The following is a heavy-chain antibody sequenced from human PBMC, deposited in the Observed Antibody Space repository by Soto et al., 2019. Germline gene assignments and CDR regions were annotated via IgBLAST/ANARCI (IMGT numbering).Heavy chain of an antibody. Sequence: VQLVESGGGLVKPGGSLRLSCAASGFTFSSYSMNWVRQAPGKGLEWVGWINPNSGGTNYAQKFQGRVTMTRDTSISTAYMELSRLRSDDTAVYYCARGNGYSYGSYYYYYYGMDVWGQGTTVTVSS. CDR2: INPNSGGT. CDR3: ARGNGYSYGSYYYYYYGMDV. D-gene: IGHD5-18*01. J-gene: IGHJ6*02. V-gene: IGHV1-2*02. CDR1: GFTFSSYS.